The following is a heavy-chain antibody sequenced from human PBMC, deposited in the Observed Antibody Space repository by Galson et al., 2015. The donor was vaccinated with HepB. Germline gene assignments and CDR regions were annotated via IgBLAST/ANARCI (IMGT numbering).Heavy chain of an antibody. J-gene: IGHJ3*02. CDR3: ATEDAFDI. CDR1: GFTFSSYS. CDR2: ISSSSSTI. V-gene: IGHV3-48*01. D-gene: IGHD1-14*01. Sequence: SLRLSCAASGFTFSSYSMNWVRQAPGKGLEWVSYISSSSSTIYYADSVKGRFTISRDNAKNSLYLQMNSLRAEDTAVYYCATEDAFDIWGQGTMVTVSS.